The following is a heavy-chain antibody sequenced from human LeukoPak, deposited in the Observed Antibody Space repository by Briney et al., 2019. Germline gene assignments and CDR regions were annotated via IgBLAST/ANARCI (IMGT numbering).Heavy chain of an antibody. V-gene: IGHV3-48*03. Sequence: PGGSLRLSCAASEFAFSVYEMYWVRQAPGKGLEWVSYISSSGGTRYYADSVKGRFTISSDNAKNSLYLQMNSLRAEDTAVYYCTTLTVASSFDYWGQGALVTVSS. J-gene: IGHJ4*02. CDR1: EFAFSVYE. D-gene: IGHD6-19*01. CDR3: TTLTVASSFDY. CDR2: ISSSGGTR.